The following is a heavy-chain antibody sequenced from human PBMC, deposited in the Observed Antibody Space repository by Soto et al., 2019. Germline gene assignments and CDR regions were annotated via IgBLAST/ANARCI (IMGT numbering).Heavy chain of an antibody. V-gene: IGHV1-3*01. CDR3: AIVQYSGYDFKLAFDS. J-gene: IGHJ3*02. CDR1: GYTFDNYA. Sequence: QVQLVQSGAQVKKPGASVKVSCKASGYTFDNYALHWVLQAPGRRLEWMGWIHAGNGYTKYSQSFQGRVTITRDTSASTVHMYLSSLRSEDTAVYYCAIVQYSGYDFKLAFDSWGQGTIVTVSS. CDR2: IHAGNGYT. D-gene: IGHD5-12*01.